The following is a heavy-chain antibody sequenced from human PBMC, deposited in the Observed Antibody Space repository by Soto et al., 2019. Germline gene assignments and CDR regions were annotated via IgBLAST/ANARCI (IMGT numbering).Heavy chain of an antibody. D-gene: IGHD6-19*01. CDR2: ISWNSGSI. Sequence: GGSLRLSCAASGFTFDDYAMHWVRQAPGKGLEWVSGISWNSGSIGYADSVKGRFTISRDNAKNSLYLQMNSLRAEDTALYYCAKRSHSRYSSGLIDYWGQGTLVTVSS. V-gene: IGHV3-9*01. J-gene: IGHJ4*02. CDR3: AKRSHSRYSSGLIDY. CDR1: GFTFDDYA.